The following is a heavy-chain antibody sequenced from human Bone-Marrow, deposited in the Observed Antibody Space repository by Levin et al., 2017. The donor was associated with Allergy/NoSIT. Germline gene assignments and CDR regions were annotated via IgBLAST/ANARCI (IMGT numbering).Heavy chain of an antibody. J-gene: IGHJ4*02. V-gene: IGHV1-2*02. CDR2: INPNSGGT. D-gene: IGHD2-2*01. CDR1: GYTFTGYY. CDR3: ARENRYCSSTSCQRSCSGY. Sequence: ASVKVSCKASGYTFTGYYMHWVRQAPGQGLEWMGWINPNSGGTNYAQKFQGRVTMTRDTSISTAYMELSRLRSDDTAVYYCARENRYCSSTSCQRSCSGYWGQGTLVTVSS.